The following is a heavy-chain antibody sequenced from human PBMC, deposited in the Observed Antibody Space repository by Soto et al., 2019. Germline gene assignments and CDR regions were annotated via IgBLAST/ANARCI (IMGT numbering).Heavy chain of an antibody. CDR1: GFTFSNAW. V-gene: IGHV3-15*01. CDR2: IKSKTDGGTT. J-gene: IGHJ3*02. CDR3: TTDISGLHLGSPGAFDI. D-gene: IGHD3-16*01. Sequence: EVQLVESGGGLVKPGGSLRLSCAASGFTFSNAWMSWVRQAPGKGLEWVGRIKSKTDGGTTDYAAPVKGGFTISRDDSKNTLYLQMHSLKTEDTAVYYCTTDISGLHLGSPGAFDIWGQGTMVTVSS.